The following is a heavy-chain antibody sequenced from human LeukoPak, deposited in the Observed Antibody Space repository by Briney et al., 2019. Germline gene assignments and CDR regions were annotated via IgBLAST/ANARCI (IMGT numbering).Heavy chain of an antibody. J-gene: IGHJ3*02. CDR1: GFTFSSYG. V-gene: IGHV3-33*06. CDR2: IWYDGSNK. Sequence: GGSLRLSCAASGFTFSSYGMHWVRQAPGKGLEWVAAIWYDGSNKYYADSVKGRFTISRDNSKNTLYLQMNSLRAEDTAVYYCAKDLSVFGDAFDIWGQGTMVTVSS. CDR3: AKDLSVFGDAFDI. D-gene: IGHD3-3*02.